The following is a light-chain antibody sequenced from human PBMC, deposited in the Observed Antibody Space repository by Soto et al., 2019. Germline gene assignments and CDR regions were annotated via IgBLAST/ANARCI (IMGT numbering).Light chain of an antibody. CDR2: GAS. CDR1: QSVINNY. V-gene: IGKV3-11*01. CDR3: QQRYNWPIT. Sequence: EMVLTHSPGTLSLSPGERHSLSCRASQSVINNYLAWYQQKPGQAPRLLIYGASNRATGIPARFSGSGSGTDFTLTISSLEPEDFSVYYCQQRYNWPITFGQGTRLEIK. J-gene: IGKJ5*01.